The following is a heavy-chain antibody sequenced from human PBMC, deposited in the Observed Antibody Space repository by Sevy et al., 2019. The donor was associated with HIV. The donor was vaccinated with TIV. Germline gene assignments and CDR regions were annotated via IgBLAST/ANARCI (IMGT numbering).Heavy chain of an antibody. J-gene: IGHJ6*02. CDR3: ARVNCSGGSCYYYYGMDV. Sequence: GGSLRLSCAASGFTVSSNYMSWVRQAPGKGLEWVSVIYSGGSTYYADSVKGRFTISRDNSKNTRYLQMTSLRAEDTAGYYCARVNCSGGSCYYYYGMDVWGQGTTVTVSS. CDR2: IYSGGST. CDR1: GFTVSSNY. V-gene: IGHV3-53*01. D-gene: IGHD2-15*01.